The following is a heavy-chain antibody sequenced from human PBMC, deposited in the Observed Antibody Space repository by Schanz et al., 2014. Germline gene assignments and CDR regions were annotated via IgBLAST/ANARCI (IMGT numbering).Heavy chain of an antibody. D-gene: IGHD3-16*02. V-gene: IGHV3-48*01. CDR3: AKYRYSVFDFDY. Sequence: VQLVESGGDVVQPWRSLRLSCAASGFTFSRNAMNWVRQAPGKGLEWVSYISATSAKIDYADSVQGRFTISRDNSKNTLYLQMNSLRAEDTAIYYCAKYRYSVFDFDYWGQGTLVTVSS. CDR2: ISATSAKI. J-gene: IGHJ4*02. CDR1: GFTFSRNA.